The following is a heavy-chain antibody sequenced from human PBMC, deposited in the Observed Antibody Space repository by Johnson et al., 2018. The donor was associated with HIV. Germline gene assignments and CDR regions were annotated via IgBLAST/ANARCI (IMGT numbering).Heavy chain of an antibody. CDR3: ARDSASDAFDI. V-gene: IGHV3-13*01. D-gene: IGHD2-2*01. J-gene: IGHJ3*02. CDR2: IGTAGDT. CDR1: GFTFSSYD. Sequence: VQLVESGGGLVQPGGSLRLSCAASGFTFSSYDMHWVRQATGKGLEWVSAIGTAGDTYYPGSVKGRFTISRENAKKSLYLQMNSLRAGDTAVYYCARDSASDAFDIGGQGTMVTVSS.